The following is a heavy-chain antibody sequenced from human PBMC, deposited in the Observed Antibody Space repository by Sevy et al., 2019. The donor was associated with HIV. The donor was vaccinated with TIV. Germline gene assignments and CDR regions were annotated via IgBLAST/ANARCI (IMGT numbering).Heavy chain of an antibody. Sequence: ASEKVSCKASGGTFSSYGITWVRQAPGQGLEWMGAIIPIFGSANYGQTFQGRVTMTADQSTSTAYMELSSLRSDDTAVYYCARGGGLTPHHWLDPWGQGTLVTVSS. J-gene: IGHJ5*02. CDR2: IIPIFGSA. D-gene: IGHD3-16*01. CDR1: GGTFSSYG. CDR3: ARGGGLTPHHWLDP. V-gene: IGHV1-69*13.